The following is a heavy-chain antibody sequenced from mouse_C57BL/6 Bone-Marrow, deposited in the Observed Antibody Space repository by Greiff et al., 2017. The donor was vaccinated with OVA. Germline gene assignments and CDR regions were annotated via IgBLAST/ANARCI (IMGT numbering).Heavy chain of an antibody. J-gene: IGHJ4*01. D-gene: IGHD2-4*01. CDR1: GFTFNTYA. Sequence: EVHLVESGGGLVQPKGSLKLSCAASGFTFNTYAMHWVRQAPGKGLEWVARIRSKSSNYATYYADSVKDRFTISRDDSQSMLYLQMNNLKTEDTAMYYCVRGGDYDGDYYAMDYWGQGTSVTVSS. CDR2: IRSKSSNYAT. V-gene: IGHV10-3*01. CDR3: VRGGDYDGDYYAMDY.